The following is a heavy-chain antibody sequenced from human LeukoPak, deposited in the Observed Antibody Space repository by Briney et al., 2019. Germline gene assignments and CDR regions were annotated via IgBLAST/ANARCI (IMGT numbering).Heavy chain of an antibody. J-gene: IGHJ4*02. V-gene: IGHV3-21*01. CDR3: AREFCSTATCYADD. CDR1: GFTFSSYS. CDR2: ISSSSSYI. Sequence: GGSLRLSCAASGFTFSSYSMNWVRQAPGKGLEWVSSISSSSSYIYYADSVKGRFTISRDNAKNSLYLQMNSLRAEDTAVYYCAREFCSTATCYADDWGQGTLVTVSS. D-gene: IGHD2-2*01.